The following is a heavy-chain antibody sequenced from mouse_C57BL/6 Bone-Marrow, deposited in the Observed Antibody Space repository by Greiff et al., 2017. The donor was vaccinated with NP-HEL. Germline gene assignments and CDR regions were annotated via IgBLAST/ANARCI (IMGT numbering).Heavy chain of an antibody. CDR3: ARRGYYDYYFDY. V-gene: IGHV1-81*01. CDR1: GYTFTSYG. CDR2: IYPRSGNT. J-gene: IGHJ2*01. D-gene: IGHD2-4*01. Sequence: VQLQESGAELARPGASVKLSCKASGYTFTSYGISWVKQRTGQGLEWIGEIYPRSGNTYYNEKFKGKATLTADKSSSTAYMELRSLTSEDSAVYFCARRGYYDYYFDYWGQGTTLTVSS.